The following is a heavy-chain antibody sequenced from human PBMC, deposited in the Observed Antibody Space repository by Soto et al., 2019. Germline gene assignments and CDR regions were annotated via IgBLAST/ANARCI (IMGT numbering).Heavy chain of an antibody. CDR3: ARDSDDSKGNEGPFDP. CDR1: GGSISTGGSS. Sequence: QLQLQESGSRLVKPSQTLSLTCTVSGGSISTGGSSWNWIRQPPGKDLECIGSIYGAGTAFYNPSRKSRVTISVDTSKNQFSLNLRSVSAADTAVYYCARDSDDSKGNEGPFDPWGQGMQVTVSS. J-gene: IGHJ5*02. CDR2: IYGAGTA. D-gene: IGHD1-1*01. V-gene: IGHV4-30-2*01.